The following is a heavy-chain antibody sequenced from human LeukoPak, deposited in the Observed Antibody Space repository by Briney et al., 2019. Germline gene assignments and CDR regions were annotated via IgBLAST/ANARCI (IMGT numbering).Heavy chain of an antibody. D-gene: IGHD3-10*01. CDR1: GGPISSYY. CDR3: AGIPITMDAFDI. Sequence: SETLSLTCTVSGGPISSYYWSWIRQPPGKGLEWIGYIYYSGSTNYNPSLKSRVTISVDTSKNQFSLKLSSVTAADTAVYYCAGIPITMDAFDIWGQGTMVTVPS. J-gene: IGHJ3*02. CDR2: IYYSGST. V-gene: IGHV4-59*08.